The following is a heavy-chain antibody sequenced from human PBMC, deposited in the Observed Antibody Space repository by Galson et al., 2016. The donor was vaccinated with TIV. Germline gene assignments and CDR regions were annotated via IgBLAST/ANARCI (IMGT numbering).Heavy chain of an antibody. V-gene: IGHV1-2*02. Sequence: SVKVSCKASGYTFSDYYLHWVRQAPEQGLEWMGWINPKTGGTIYAQKFQGRVTLTRDTTTSTVYMDVSGLTYDDTAVYYCARGYGSDPDYCGQGTLVT. CDR3: ARGYGSDPDY. J-gene: IGHJ4*02. CDR2: INPKTGGT. CDR1: GYTFSDYY. D-gene: IGHD3-10*01.